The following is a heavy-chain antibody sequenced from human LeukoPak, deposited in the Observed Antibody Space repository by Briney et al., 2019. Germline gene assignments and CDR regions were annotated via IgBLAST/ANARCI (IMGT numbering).Heavy chain of an antibody. V-gene: IGHV1-2*02. Sequence: GASVKVSCKASGYTFTGYYMHWVRQAPGQGLEWMGWINPNSGGTNYAQKFQGRVTMTRDTSISTAYMELSRLRSDDTAVYYCASNRETMVQIVIIGACDIWGQGTMVNVSS. CDR3: ASNRETMVQIVIIGACDI. J-gene: IGHJ3*02. D-gene: IGHD3-10*01. CDR2: INPNSGGT. CDR1: GYTFTGYY.